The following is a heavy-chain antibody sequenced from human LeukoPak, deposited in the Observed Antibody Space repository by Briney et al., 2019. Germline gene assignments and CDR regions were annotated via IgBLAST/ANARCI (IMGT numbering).Heavy chain of an antibody. J-gene: IGHJ4*02. CDR1: GYTLTELS. CDR2: LDPEDGET. D-gene: IGHD6-19*01. V-gene: IGHV1-24*01. CDR3: ATTLGYSSGWYFDY. Sequence: ASVKVSCKVSGYTLTELSMHWVRQAPGKGLEWMGGLDPEDGETIYAQKFQGRVTMTEDTSTDTAYMELSSLRSEDTAVYYCATTLGYSSGWYFDYWGQGTLVTVSS.